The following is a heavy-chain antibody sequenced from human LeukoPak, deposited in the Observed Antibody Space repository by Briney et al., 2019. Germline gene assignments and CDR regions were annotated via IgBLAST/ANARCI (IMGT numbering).Heavy chain of an antibody. CDR2: ISSSSSTI. D-gene: IGHD6-19*01. CDR1: GFPFSSYS. Sequence: GGSLRLSCAASGFPFSSYSMNWVRQAPGKGLEWVSYISSSSSTIYYADSVKGRFTISRDNAKNSLYLQMNSLRAEDTAVYYCAKSTGYSSGHPGGQGTLVTVSS. J-gene: IGHJ5*02. V-gene: IGHV3-48*04. CDR3: AKSTGYSSGHP.